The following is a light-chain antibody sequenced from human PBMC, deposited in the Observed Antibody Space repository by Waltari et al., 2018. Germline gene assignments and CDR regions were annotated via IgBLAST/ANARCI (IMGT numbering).Light chain of an antibody. CDR2: YTD. Sequence: QSVLTQPPSASEAARKSVTISCSGSRSNIGSNSVSWYQHFPETAPKLLIYYTDQRASGVSDRFAASKSATSASLAISGLQTEDEADYYCASWDARLSAWVFGGGTRLTVL. CDR3: ASWDARLSAWV. V-gene: IGLV1-47*02. CDR1: RSNIGSNS. J-gene: IGLJ3*02.